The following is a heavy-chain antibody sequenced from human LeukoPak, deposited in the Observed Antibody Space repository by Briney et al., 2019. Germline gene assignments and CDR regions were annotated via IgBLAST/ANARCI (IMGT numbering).Heavy chain of an antibody. CDR2: ISGDVSDT. CDR1: GFNFRSYW. CDR3: VRDRDLGGANWYDP. V-gene: IGHV3-74*03. J-gene: IGHJ2*01. D-gene: IGHD4/OR15-4a*01. Sequence: GGSLRLSCVASGFNFRSYWMHWVRQAPGKGLVWVSRISGDVSDTKYADSVKGRFTISRDNAQDTLHLHMSGLRAEDTAVYYCVRDRDLGGANWYDPGGRGNVAMVSA.